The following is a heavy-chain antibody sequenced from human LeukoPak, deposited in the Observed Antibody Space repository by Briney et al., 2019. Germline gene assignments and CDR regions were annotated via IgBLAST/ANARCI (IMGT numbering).Heavy chain of an antibody. D-gene: IGHD3-22*01. Sequence: GGSLRLSSAASGFTFSSYEMNWVRQAPGKGLEWVSYISSSGSTIYYADSVKGRFTISRDNAKNSLYLQMNSLRAEDTAVYYCARDYYDSSGYPTHFDYWGQGTLVTVSS. CDR2: ISSSGSTI. CDR3: ARDYYDSSGYPTHFDY. J-gene: IGHJ4*02. V-gene: IGHV3-48*03. CDR1: GFTFSSYE.